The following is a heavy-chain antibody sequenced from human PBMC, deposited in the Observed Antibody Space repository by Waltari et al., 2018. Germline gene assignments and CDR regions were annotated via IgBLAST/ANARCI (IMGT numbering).Heavy chain of an antibody. V-gene: IGHV1-69*05. J-gene: IGHJ4*02. CDR2: IVPLVGTG. CDR3: ARGGARHYDSSGYYDFDS. D-gene: IGHD3-22*01. Sequence: QVQLVQSGAEVKKPLSSVKVSCKASGDTFSGYAMSWVRQAPGQGLEWMGGIVPLVGTGKYAPNVQDRLTITTDESTTTAYRELSGLGSEDTAVYFCARGGARHYDSSGYYDFDSWGQGTQVSVSS. CDR1: GDTFSGYA.